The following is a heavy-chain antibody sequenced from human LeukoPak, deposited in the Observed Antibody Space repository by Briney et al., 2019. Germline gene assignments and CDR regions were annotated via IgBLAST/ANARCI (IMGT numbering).Heavy chain of an antibody. V-gene: IGHV4-39*07. CDR2: LFYSGYM. Sequence: PSETLSLTCTVSGGSIYTGDYYWAWIRQPPGEALEWIGSLFYSGYMYYSPSLKSRVTMSVDTSKNQFSLNLSSVTAADTAVYYCARENIVSTRDFDFWGQGAQVTVSS. D-gene: IGHD5/OR15-5a*01. CDR3: ARENIVSTRDFDF. J-gene: IGHJ4*02. CDR1: GGSIYTGDYY.